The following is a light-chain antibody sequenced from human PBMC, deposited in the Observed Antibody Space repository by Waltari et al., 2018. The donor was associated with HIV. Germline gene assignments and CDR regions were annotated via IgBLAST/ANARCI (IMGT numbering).Light chain of an antibody. Sequence: DIQLTQSPSSLSASVGDRVTITCRASQSISTYLNWYQQKPGKAPKLLIYAASYLQSGVPSRFSCSGSGTDFTLTITVLQPEDFATYHCQQTYTNMWTFGQGTKVEIK. CDR2: AAS. CDR3: QQTYTNMWT. CDR1: QSISTY. J-gene: IGKJ1*01. V-gene: IGKV1-39*01.